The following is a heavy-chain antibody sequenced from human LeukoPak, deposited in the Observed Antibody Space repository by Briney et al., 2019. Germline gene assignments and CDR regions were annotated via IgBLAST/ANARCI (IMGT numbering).Heavy chain of an antibody. D-gene: IGHD3-22*01. J-gene: IGHJ4*02. CDR2: ISSSSSYI. CDR1: GFTFSSYA. Sequence: GGSLRLSCAASGFTFSSYAMHWVRQAPGKGLEWVSSISSSSSYIYYADSVKGRFTISRDNAKNSLYLQMNSLRAEDTAVYYCARDYYDSSGTFDYWGQGTLVTVSS. V-gene: IGHV3-21*01. CDR3: ARDYYDSSGTFDY.